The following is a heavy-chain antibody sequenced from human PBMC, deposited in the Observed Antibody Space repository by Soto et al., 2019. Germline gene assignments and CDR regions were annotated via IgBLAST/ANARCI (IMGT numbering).Heavy chain of an antibody. CDR3: ARDNWDDY. D-gene: IGHD7-27*01. CDR1: GFTFSNYW. CDR2: IKQDGSEE. J-gene: IGHJ4*02. Sequence: ESGGGLVQPGGSLRLSCAASGFTFSNYWMSWVRQAPGKGLEWVANIKQDGSEEYYVDSVKGRFTISRDNAKNSLFLQMNSLRVEDTAVYYCARDNWDDYWGQGTLVTVSS. V-gene: IGHV3-7*01.